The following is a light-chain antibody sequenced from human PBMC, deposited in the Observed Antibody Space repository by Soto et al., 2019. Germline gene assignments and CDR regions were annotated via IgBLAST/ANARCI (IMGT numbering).Light chain of an antibody. CDR2: LAS. CDR3: QQSRDNPRT. CDR1: QKIHNF. J-gene: IGKJ4*01. Sequence: DIQLNQSPSYLSASVGDRVTITCRASQKIHNFLSWYQQKRGKAPKLLIFLASTLETGVPSRFAGRGSGTDFTLTISHLEPEDFATYYCQQSRDNPRTFGGGTRVEIQ. V-gene: IGKV1-39*01.